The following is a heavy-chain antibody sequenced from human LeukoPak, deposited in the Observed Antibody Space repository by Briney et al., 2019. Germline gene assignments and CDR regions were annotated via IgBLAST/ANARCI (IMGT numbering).Heavy chain of an antibody. Sequence: ASVKVSCKASGYTFTTYGTSWVRLAPGQGLEWMGWISAYNGNTNYAQQFQGRVTMTTDTSMSTAYMELRSLRSDDTAVYYCARDLIAVRPGWFDPWGQGSLVTVS. D-gene: IGHD6-6*01. V-gene: IGHV1-18*01. CDR1: GYTFTTYG. CDR3: ARDLIAVRPGWFDP. CDR2: ISAYNGNT. J-gene: IGHJ5*02.